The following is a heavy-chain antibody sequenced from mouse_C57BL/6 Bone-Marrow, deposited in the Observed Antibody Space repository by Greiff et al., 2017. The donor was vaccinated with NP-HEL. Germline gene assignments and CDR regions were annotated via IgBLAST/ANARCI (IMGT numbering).Heavy chain of an antibody. CDR2: IYPGNSDT. Sequence: VQLQQSGTVLARPGASVKMSCKTSGYTFTSYWMHWVKQRPGQGLEWIGAIYPGNSDTSYNQKFKGKAKLTAVTSASTAYMELSSLTNDDTAVYYCASHPYGSSYPYRYFEVWGTGTTVTVST. D-gene: IGHD1-1*01. V-gene: IGHV1-5*01. CDR3: ASHPYGSSYPYRYFEV. J-gene: IGHJ1*03. CDR1: GYTFTSYW.